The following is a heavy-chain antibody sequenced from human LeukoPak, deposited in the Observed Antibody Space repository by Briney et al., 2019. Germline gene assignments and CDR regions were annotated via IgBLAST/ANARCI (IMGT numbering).Heavy chain of an antibody. D-gene: IGHD5-18*01. Sequence: GGSLRLSCAASGFTFSSYAMSWVRQAPGKGLDWVSVISGSAHKIRYADSVKGRFTISRDNSENIVYLQMNNLRVEDTAVYYCAGRPTGYSSGYIHWGQGTLVTVSS. CDR1: GFTFSSYA. CDR2: ISGSAHKI. V-gene: IGHV3-23*01. J-gene: IGHJ4*02. CDR3: AGRPTGYSSGYIH.